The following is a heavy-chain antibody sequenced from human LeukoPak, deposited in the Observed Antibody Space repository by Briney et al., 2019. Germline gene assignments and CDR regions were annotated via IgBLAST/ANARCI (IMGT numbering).Heavy chain of an antibody. V-gene: IGHV1-8*03. CDR1: GYTFTSYE. CDR2: MNTKSGNT. CDR3: ARGGDNYDFWSGPQGNYMDV. D-gene: IGHD3-3*01. J-gene: IGHJ6*03. Sequence: SVTVSCTASGYTFTSYEMNWVRQAAGKGLEWMGWMNTKSGNTEYAQKLEGRVTITRNTSISTAYMALSSLRSDDTAVYYCARGGDNYDFWSGPQGNYMDVWGKGTTVTVSS.